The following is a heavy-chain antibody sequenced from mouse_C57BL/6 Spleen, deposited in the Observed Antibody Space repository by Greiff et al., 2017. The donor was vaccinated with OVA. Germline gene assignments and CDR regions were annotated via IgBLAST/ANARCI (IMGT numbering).Heavy chain of an antibody. CDR1: GYTFTSYW. V-gene: IGHV1-52*01. CDR2: IDPYDSET. CDR3: SRSSYYSNYLFAY. J-gene: IGHJ3*01. Sequence: QVQLQQPGAELVRPGSSVKLSCTASGYTFTSYWMHWVKQRPRQGLEWIGNIDPYDSETHYNQKFKDKATLTVDKSSSTAYMQLSNLTSEDSADYYCSRSSYYSNYLFAYWGQGTLVTVSA. D-gene: IGHD2-5*01.